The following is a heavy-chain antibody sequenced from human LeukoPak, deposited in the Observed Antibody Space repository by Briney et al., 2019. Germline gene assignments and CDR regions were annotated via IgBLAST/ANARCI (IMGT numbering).Heavy chain of an antibody. CDR2: INHSGST. D-gene: IGHD3-22*01. J-gene: IGHJ4*02. CDR1: GGSFSGYY. CDR3: ARADYYDSSGYYYYFDY. V-gene: IGHV4-34*01. Sequence: SETLSLTCAFYGGSFSGYYWSWIRQPPGKGLEWIGEINHSGSTNYNPSLKSRVTISVDTSKNQFSLKLSSVTAADTAVYYCARADYYDSSGYYYYFDYWGQGTLVTVSS.